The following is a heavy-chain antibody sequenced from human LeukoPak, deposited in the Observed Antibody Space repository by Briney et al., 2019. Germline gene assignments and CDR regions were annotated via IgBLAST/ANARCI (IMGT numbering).Heavy chain of an antibody. CDR2: ISWNSGSI. CDR3: AKEYSSGWYVLDY. Sequence: PGGSLRLSCAASGFTFDDYAMHWVRQAPGKGLEWVSGISWNSGSISYADSVKGRFTISRDNAKNSLYLQMNSLRAEDTALYYCAKEYSSGWYVLDYWGQGTLVTVSS. J-gene: IGHJ4*02. CDR1: GFTFDDYA. D-gene: IGHD6-19*01. V-gene: IGHV3-9*01.